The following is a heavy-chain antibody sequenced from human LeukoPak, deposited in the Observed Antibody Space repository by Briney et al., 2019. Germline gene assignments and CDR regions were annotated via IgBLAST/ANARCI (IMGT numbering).Heavy chain of an antibody. CDR2: IKSKSDGATT. Sequence: GGSLRLSCAASGFTFSITWMHWVRQAPGKGLEWVSRIKSKSDGATTDYVAPVQGRFSISRDDSKNTVYLQMNSLRVEDTAVYYCTTPHDGWWGQGTLVTVSS. CDR3: TTPHDGW. D-gene: IGHD6-19*01. CDR1: GFTFSITW. V-gene: IGHV3-15*01. J-gene: IGHJ4*02.